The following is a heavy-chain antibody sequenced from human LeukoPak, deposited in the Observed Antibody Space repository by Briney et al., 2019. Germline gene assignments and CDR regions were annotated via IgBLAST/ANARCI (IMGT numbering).Heavy chain of an antibody. CDR1: GYTFTGYY. V-gene: IGHV1-2*06. CDR3: ASDLTGDSFGGLVFDF. J-gene: IGHJ4*02. D-gene: IGHD3-16*01. CDR2: INPSSGDT. Sequence: ASVKVSCKASGYTFTGYYMHWVRQAPGQGLEWMGRINPSSGDTNYAQKLQGRVTMTRDTSLTTAYMELSSLRSDDAAVYYYASDLTGDSFGGLVFDFWGQGTLVTVSS.